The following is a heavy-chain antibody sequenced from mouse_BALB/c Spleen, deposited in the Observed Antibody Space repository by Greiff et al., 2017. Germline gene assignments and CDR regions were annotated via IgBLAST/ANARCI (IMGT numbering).Heavy chain of an antibody. CDR3: ARPSMITTKDFAY. J-gene: IGHJ3*01. V-gene: IGHV1-9*01. CDR2: ILPGSGST. Sequence: QVQLQQSGAELMKPGASVKISCKATGYTFSSYWIEWVKQRPGHGLEWIGEILPGSGSTNYNEKFKGKATFTADTSSNTAYMQLSSLTSEDSAVYYCARPSMITTKDFAYWGQGTLVTVSA. D-gene: IGHD2-4*01. CDR1: GYTFSSYW.